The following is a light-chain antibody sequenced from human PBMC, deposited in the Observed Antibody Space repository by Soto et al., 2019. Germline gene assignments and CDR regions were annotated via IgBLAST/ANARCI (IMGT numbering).Light chain of an antibody. CDR3: QQTYNPPRT. V-gene: IGKV1-39*01. CDR1: ETIARY. CDR2: AAS. Sequence: DIPLTQSPSSLSASVGDRVTITCRASETIARYLNWYQQKPGKAPNLLIYAASTLKSGFPSRFSGTGSGTDFSLTISRLQPEDFATYYCQQTYNPPRTFGQGTEVESK. J-gene: IGKJ1*01.